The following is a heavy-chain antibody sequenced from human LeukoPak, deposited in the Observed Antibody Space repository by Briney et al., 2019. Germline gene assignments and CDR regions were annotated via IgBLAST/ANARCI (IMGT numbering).Heavy chain of an antibody. D-gene: IGHD3-3*01. CDR3: ARAFLTIFGVASGVGDAFDI. J-gene: IGHJ3*02. Sequence: ASVKVSCKASGGTFSSYAISWVRQAPGQGLEWMGGIIPIFGTANYAQKFQGRVTITADKSTSTAYMELSSLRSEDTAVYYCARAFLTIFGVASGVGDAFDIWGQGTMVTVSS. CDR2: IIPIFGTA. CDR1: GGTFSSYA. V-gene: IGHV1-69*06.